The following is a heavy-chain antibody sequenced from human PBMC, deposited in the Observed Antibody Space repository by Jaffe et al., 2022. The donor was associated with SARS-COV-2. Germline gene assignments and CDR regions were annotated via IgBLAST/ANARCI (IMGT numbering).Heavy chain of an antibody. CDR2: IKQDGSEK. CDR3: ARYGRDSSSWYTIYYYYYGMDV. V-gene: IGHV3-7*03. J-gene: IGHJ6*02. D-gene: IGHD6-13*01. CDR1: GFTFSSYW. Sequence: EVQLVESGGGLVQPGGSLRLSCAASGFTFSSYWMSWVRQAPGKGLEWVANIKQDGSEKYYVDSVKGRFTISRDNAKNSLYLQMNSLRAEDTAVYYCARYGRDSSSWYTIYYYYYGMDVWGQGTTVTVSS.